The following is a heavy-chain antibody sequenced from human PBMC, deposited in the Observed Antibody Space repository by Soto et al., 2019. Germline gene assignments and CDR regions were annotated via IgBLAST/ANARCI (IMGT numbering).Heavy chain of an antibody. CDR3: AKAGARASSSSWFDP. Sequence: GGSLRLSCAASGFTLSSYAITWVRQAPGKGLEWVSAISGSGGSTYYADSVKGRFTISRDNSKNTLYLQMNSLRAEDTAVYYCAKAGARASSSSWFDPWGQGTLVTVSS. CDR1: GFTLSSYA. V-gene: IGHV3-23*01. J-gene: IGHJ5*02. D-gene: IGHD6-6*01. CDR2: ISGSGGST.